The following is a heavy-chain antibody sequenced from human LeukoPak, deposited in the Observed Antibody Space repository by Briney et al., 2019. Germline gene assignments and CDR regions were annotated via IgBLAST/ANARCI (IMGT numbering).Heavy chain of an antibody. CDR3: ARDRVNRGNYYMDV. J-gene: IGHJ6*03. Sequence: ASVKVSCKASGYTFTGYYMHWVRQAPGQGLEWMGRINPNSDGTNYAQKFQGRVTMTRDTSISTAYMELSRLRSDDTAVYYCARDRVNRGNYYMDVWGKGTTVTVSS. D-gene: IGHD1-14*01. CDR2: INPNSDGT. CDR1: GYTFTGYY. V-gene: IGHV1-2*06.